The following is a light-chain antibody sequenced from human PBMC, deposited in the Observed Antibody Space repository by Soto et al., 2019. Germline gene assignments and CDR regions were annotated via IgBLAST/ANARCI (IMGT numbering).Light chain of an antibody. J-gene: IGLJ1*01. CDR1: SSDVGSYNR. CDR3: SSYTSTSTYV. V-gene: IGLV2-18*02. CDR2: EVS. Sequence: QSVLTQPPSVSGSPGQSVTISCTGTSSDVGSYNRVSWYQQPPGTAPKLMIYEVSNRPSGVPDRFSGSKSGNTASLTISGLQAEDEADYYCSSYTSTSTYVFGTGTKGPS.